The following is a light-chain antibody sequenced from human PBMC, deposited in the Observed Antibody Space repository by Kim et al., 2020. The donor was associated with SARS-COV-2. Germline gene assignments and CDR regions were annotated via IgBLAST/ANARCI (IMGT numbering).Light chain of an antibody. CDR2: GAS. CDR1: QSVSSNY. V-gene: IGKV3-20*01. CDR3: QQYGGSPMHT. Sequence: EIVLTQSPGTPSLSPGERATLSCRASQSVSSNYLAWYQQKPGQTPRLFIYGASNRATGIPDRFSGSGSGTDFTLTISRLEPEDFAVYYCQQYGGSPMHTFGQGTKLEI. J-gene: IGKJ2*01.